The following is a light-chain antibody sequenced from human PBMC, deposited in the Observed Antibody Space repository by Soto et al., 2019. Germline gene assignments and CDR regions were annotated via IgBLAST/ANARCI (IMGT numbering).Light chain of an antibody. CDR1: SSDVGSYNL. CDR3: CSYAGSSTWHVV. V-gene: IGLV2-23*01. J-gene: IGLJ2*01. CDR2: EGS. Sequence: QSALTQPASVSGSPGQSITISCTGTSSDVGSYNLVSWYQQHPGKAPKLMIYEGSKRPSGVSNRFSGSKSGNTASLTISGLQAEDEADYYYCSYAGSSTWHVVFGGGTKLTVL.